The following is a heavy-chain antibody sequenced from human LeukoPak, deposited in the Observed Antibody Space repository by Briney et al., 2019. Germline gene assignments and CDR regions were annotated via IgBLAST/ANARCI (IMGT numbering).Heavy chain of an antibody. CDR3: ARKGWGLGYCSSTSCGTGETNFDY. Sequence: ASVKVSCKASGYTFTSYAMNWVRQAPGQGLEWMGWINTNTGNPTYAQGFTGRFVFSLDTSVSTAYLQISSLKAEDTAVYYCARKGWGLGYCSSTSCGTGETNFDYWGQGTLVTVSS. D-gene: IGHD2-2*01. V-gene: IGHV7-4-1*02. J-gene: IGHJ4*02. CDR2: INTNTGNP. CDR1: GYTFTSYA.